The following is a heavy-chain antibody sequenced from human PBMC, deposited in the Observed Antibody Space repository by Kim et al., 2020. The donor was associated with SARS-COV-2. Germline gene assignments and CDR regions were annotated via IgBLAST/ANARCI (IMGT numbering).Heavy chain of an antibody. Sequence: VKGRFTISRDNSKTTLYLQMNSLRAEDTAVYYCAKDGEGYCSGGSCHPDYWGPGTLVTVSS. CDR3: AKDGEGYCSGGSCHPDY. J-gene: IGHJ4*02. V-gene: IGHV3-30*02. D-gene: IGHD2-15*01.